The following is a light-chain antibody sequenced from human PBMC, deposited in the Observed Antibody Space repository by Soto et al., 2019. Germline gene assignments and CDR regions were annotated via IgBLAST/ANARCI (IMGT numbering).Light chain of an antibody. J-gene: IGLJ2*01. V-gene: IGLV2-8*01. CDR3: SSYAGSNNFVG. CDR2: EVS. Sequence: QSALTQPPSASGSPGQSVTISCTGTSSDVGGYNYVSWYQQHPGKAPKLMIYEVSKRPSGVPDRFSGSKSGNTDSLTVSGLQAEDEADYYCSSYAGSNNFVGFGGGTKLTVL. CDR1: SSDVGGYNY.